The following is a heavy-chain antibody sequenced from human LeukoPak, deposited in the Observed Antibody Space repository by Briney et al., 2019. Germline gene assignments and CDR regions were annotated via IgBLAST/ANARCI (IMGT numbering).Heavy chain of an antibody. CDR2: ISSSSTI. CDR1: GFTFSSYS. J-gene: IGHJ3*02. V-gene: IGHV3-48*01. Sequence: QPGGSLRLSCAASGFTFSSYSMNWVRQAPGKGLEWVSYISSSSTIYYADSVKGRFTISRDNAKNSLYLQMNSLRAEDTAVYYCANQGSGYYGGGAFDIWGQGTMVTVSS. D-gene: IGHD3-22*01. CDR3: ANQGSGYYGGGAFDI.